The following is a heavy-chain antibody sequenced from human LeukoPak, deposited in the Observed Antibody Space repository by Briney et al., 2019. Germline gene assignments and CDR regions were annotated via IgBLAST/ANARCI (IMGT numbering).Heavy chain of an antibody. CDR2: IWYDGSNK. D-gene: IGHD3-22*01. CDR3: ARARGVSTGYRPIDY. Sequence: GGSLRLSCAASGFTFSGYVMTWVRQAPGKGLEWVAVIWYDGSNKHYAESVKGRFSISRDNSKSTLYLQMNSLRAEDTAVYYCARARGVSTGYRPIDYWGQGTLVTVSS. V-gene: IGHV3-33*08. J-gene: IGHJ4*02. CDR1: GFTFSGYV.